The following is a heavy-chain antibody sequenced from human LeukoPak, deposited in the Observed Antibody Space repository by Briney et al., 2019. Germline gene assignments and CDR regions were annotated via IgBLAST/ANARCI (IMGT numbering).Heavy chain of an antibody. CDR1: GFTFSSYG. CDR2: ICSTSRTI. Sequence: GGPLRLFCGASGFTFSSYGMHWVRDAPGKGVECVSYICSTSRTIYDADSVKGRFTISRDNAKNTLYLQMNSLRDEDTAVYYCARDPLRWLQNNYYYYYMDVWGKGTTVTVSS. J-gene: IGHJ6*03. CDR3: ARDPLRWLQNNYYYYYMDV. D-gene: IGHD5-24*01. V-gene: IGHV3-48*02.